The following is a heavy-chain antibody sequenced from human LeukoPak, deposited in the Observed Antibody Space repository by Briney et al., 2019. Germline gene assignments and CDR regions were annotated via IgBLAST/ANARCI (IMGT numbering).Heavy chain of an antibody. V-gene: IGHV4-39*07. CDR1: GGSISSSGYY. D-gene: IGHD3-22*01. J-gene: IGHJ4*02. Sequence: SETLSLTCTVSGGSISSSGYYWAWIRQPPGRGLEWIGSIYYSGSTYYNPSLKSRVTITVDTSKNQFSLKVTSVTAADTAVYYCTTRGDYDLDYWGQGTLVTVS. CDR2: IYYSGST. CDR3: TTRGDYDLDY.